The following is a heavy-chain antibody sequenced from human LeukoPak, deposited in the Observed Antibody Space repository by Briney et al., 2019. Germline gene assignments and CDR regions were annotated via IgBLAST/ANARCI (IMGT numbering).Heavy chain of an antibody. V-gene: IGHV3-30*04. J-gene: IGHJ4*02. CDR2: ISYLGTNK. Sequence: GTSLRLSCAASGFTSSNYAMHWVRQAPGKGLEWVALISYLGTNKFYADSVKGRFTISGDNSKNTLYLQMNSLRAEDTAVYFCARDAVTHGSGSYPPYWGQGTLVTVSS. D-gene: IGHD3-10*01. CDR1: GFTSSNYA. CDR3: ARDAVTHGSGSYPPY.